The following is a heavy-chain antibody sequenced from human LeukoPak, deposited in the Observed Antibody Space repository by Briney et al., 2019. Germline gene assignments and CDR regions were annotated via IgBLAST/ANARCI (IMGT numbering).Heavy chain of an antibody. J-gene: IGHJ6*02. CDR1: GGSISSGSYY. Sequence: SETLSLTCTVSGGSISSGSYYWSWIRQPAGKGLEWIGRIYTSGSTNYNPSLKSRVTISVDTSKNQFSLKLSSVTAADTAVYYCARHRFGELWNGMDVWGQGTTVTVSS. CDR3: ARHRFGELWNGMDV. D-gene: IGHD3-10*01. V-gene: IGHV4-61*02. CDR2: IYTSGST.